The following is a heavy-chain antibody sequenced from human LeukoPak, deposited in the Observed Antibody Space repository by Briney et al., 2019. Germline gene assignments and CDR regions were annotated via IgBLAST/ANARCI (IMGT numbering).Heavy chain of an antibody. Sequence: ASVKVSCKASGYTCIRYYMHWVRQAPGHGLEWMGIINPSGGSTHYAERFQGRVTMTRDTSTSIVYMGLRSLRSDDTAVYYCARGGRWELPRPYAFDVWGQGTVVTVPS. J-gene: IGHJ3*01. V-gene: IGHV1-46*01. D-gene: IGHD1-26*01. CDR3: ARGGRWELPRPYAFDV. CDR1: GYTCIRYY. CDR2: INPSGGST.